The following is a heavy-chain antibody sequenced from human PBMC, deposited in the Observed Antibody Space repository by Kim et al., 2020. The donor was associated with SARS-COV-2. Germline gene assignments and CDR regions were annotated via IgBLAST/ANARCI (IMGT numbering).Heavy chain of an antibody. CDR3: ARRSDL. CDR2: RRRT. J-gene: IGHJ2*01. V-gene: IGHV4-34*01. Sequence: RRRTNQTPSLKSRVTISVATSKHQFSLRLSSVTAADTAVYFCARRSDLWGRGTLVTVSS.